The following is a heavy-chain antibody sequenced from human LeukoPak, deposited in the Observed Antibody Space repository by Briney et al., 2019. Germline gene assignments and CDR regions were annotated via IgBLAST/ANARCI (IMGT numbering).Heavy chain of an antibody. J-gene: IGHJ4*02. V-gene: IGHV3-64*01. D-gene: IGHD3-22*01. CDR1: GFTFTDYY. CDR3: ASSYDSSGYTPFDY. Sequence: PGGSLRLSCAASGFTFTDYYMSWIRQAPGKGLEYVSAISSNGGSTYYVKSVKGRFTISRDNSKKTLYLQMGSLRAEDMAVYYCASSYDSSGYTPFDYWGQGTLVTVSS. CDR2: ISSNGGST.